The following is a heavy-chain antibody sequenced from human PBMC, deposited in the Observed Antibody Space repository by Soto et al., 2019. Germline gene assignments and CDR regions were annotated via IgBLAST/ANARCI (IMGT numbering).Heavy chain of an antibody. CDR1: GFTFDDYA. J-gene: IGHJ1*01. CDR3: AKAKIPYSSAPLQH. CDR2: ISWNSGSI. D-gene: IGHD6-19*01. Sequence: DVQLVESGGGLVQPGRSLRLSCAASGFTFDDYAMHWVRQAPGKGLEWVSGISWNSGSIGYADSVKGRFTISRDNAKNSLYLQMNSLRAEDTAVYYCAKAKIPYSSAPLQHWGQGTLVTVSS. V-gene: IGHV3-9*01.